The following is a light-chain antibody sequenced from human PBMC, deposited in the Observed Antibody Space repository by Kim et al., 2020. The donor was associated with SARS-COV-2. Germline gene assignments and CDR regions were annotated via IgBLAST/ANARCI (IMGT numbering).Light chain of an antibody. CDR3: LQHHAYPRT. V-gene: IGKV1-17*01. CDR2: GAS. Sequence: TSLGDRVTITCRASQGIRSDLGWYQQKPGRAPTRLIYGASTLESGVPSRFSGSGSGTEFTLTISSLQPEDFATYYCLQHHAYPRTFGQGTKVEIK. J-gene: IGKJ1*01. CDR1: QGIRSD.